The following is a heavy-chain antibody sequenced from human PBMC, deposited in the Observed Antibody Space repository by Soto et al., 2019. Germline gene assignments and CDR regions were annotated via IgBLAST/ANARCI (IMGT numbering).Heavy chain of an antibody. V-gene: IGHV1-58*01. Sequence: SVKVSCKASGFTFTSSAVQWVRQARGQRLEWIGWIVVGSGSTYYAQKFQGRVTLTRDTSTSTVYMELTSLTSEDTAVYYCARDHSISSSGAWWLDPWGQGTLVTVSS. CDR3: ARDHSISSSGAWWLDP. D-gene: IGHD6-13*01. CDR2: IVVGSGST. CDR1: GFTFTSSA. J-gene: IGHJ5*02.